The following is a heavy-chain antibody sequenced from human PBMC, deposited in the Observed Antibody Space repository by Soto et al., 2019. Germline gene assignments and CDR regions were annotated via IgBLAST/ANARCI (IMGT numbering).Heavy chain of an antibody. CDR1: GGSISSGDYY. D-gene: IGHD6-13*01. J-gene: IGHJ4*02. CDR2: IYYSGST. CDR3: AREKLELVFFDC. V-gene: IGHV4-30-4*01. Sequence: PSETLSLTCTVSGGSISSGDYYWSWIRQPPGKGLEWIGYIYYSGSTYYNPSLKSRVTISVDTSKNQFSLKLSSVTAADTAVYYCAREKLELVFFDCWGQGTLVTVSS.